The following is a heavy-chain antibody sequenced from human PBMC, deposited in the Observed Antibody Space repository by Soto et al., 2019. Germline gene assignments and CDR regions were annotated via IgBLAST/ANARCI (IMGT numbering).Heavy chain of an antibody. CDR2: ISWNSGGI. D-gene: IGHD3-10*01. Sequence: GGSLRLSCAASGFTFDDYAMHWVRQAPGKGLEWVSGISWNSGGIGYADSVKGRFTISRDNAKNSLYLQMNSLRAEDRALYYCAKGQELLRSPGPFDYWGQGTLVTVSS. J-gene: IGHJ4*02. CDR1: GFTFDDYA. CDR3: AKGQELLRSPGPFDY. V-gene: IGHV3-9*01.